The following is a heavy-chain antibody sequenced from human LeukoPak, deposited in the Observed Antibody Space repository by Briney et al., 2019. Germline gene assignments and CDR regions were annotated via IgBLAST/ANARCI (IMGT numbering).Heavy chain of an antibody. V-gene: IGHV3-7*01. D-gene: IGHD6-25*01. CDR3: ATSDDSAATY. J-gene: IGHJ4*02. CDR2: IKEDGSTK. Sequence: GGSLRLSCAASGFTFSKFWMSWVRQAPGKGLEWVANIKEDGSTKHYVDSVKGRFTISRDHAKNSLSLQMNYLRVEDTAVYYCATSDDSAATYWGQGTLVTVSS. CDR1: GFTFSKFW.